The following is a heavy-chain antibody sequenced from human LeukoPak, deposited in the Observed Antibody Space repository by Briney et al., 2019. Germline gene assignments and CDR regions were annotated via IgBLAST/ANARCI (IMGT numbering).Heavy chain of an antibody. Sequence: PVGSLRLSCAASGFTFSSYSMNWVRQAPGKGLEWVSYISSSSSTIYYADSVKGRFTISRDNAKNSLYLQMNSLRAEDTAVYYCARDFGSSSSGSDYWGQGTLVTVSS. J-gene: IGHJ4*02. CDR2: ISSSSSTI. CDR3: ARDFGSSSSGSDY. V-gene: IGHV3-48*01. D-gene: IGHD6-6*01. CDR1: GFTFSSYS.